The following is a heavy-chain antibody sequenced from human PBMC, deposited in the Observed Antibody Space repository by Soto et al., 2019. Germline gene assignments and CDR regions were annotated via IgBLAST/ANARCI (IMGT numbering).Heavy chain of an antibody. CDR1: GYTCTSQN. J-gene: IGHJ4*02. CDR3: ASTLGARFDY. V-gene: IGHV1-46*03. CDR2: INPSVGST. Sequence: ASVKVSCKASGYTCTSQNMHWVRQAPGQGLEWMGVINPSVGSTTYAQKFQGRVTMTRDTSTSTVYMEVSSLRSEDTAVYYCASTLGARFDYWGQETLVTVSS. D-gene: IGHD1-26*01.